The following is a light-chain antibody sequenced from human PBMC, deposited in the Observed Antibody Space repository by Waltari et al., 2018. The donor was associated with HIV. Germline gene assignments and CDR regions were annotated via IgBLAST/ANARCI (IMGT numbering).Light chain of an antibody. CDR1: SGAIGAYHY. CDR2: EVR. J-gene: IGLJ3*02. CDR3: SSYRSTVGVV. Sequence: QSALTQPASVSGSPGQSITIPCTGTSGAIGAYHYVSWYQQPPGRVPTIIISEVRNRPSGVSNRFSGSKSGNTASLTISGLQAEDEADYYCSSYRSTVGVVFGGGTKVTVL. V-gene: IGLV2-14*01.